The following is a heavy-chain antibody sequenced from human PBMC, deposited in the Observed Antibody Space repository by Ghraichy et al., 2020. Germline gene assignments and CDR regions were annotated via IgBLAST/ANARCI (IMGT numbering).Heavy chain of an antibody. V-gene: IGHV4-59*01. CDR2: IYYSGST. CDR3: ARAESIAARPRYYYYGMDV. Sequence: SETLSLTCTVSGGSISSYYWSWIRQPPGKGLEWIGYIYYSGSTNYNPSLKSRVTISVDTSKNQFSLKLSSVTAADTAVYYCARAESIAARPRYYYYGMDVWGQGTTVTVSS. CDR1: GGSISSYY. D-gene: IGHD6-6*01. J-gene: IGHJ6*02.